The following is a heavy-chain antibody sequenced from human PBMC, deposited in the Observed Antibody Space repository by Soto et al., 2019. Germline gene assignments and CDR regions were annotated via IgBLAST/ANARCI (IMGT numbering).Heavy chain of an antibody. Sequence: GGSLRLSCAASGFTFSSYGMHWVRQAPGKGLEWVAVISYDGSNKYYADSVKGRFTISRDNSKNTLYLQMNSLRAEDTAVYYCAKGDDIVVVVAAPEYYYGMDVWGQGTTVTVSS. CDR2: ISYDGSNK. J-gene: IGHJ6*02. CDR3: AKGDDIVVVVAAPEYYYGMDV. CDR1: GFTFSSYG. D-gene: IGHD2-15*01. V-gene: IGHV3-30*18.